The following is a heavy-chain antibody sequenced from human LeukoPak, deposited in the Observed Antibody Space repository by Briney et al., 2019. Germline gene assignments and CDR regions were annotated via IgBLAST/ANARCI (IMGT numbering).Heavy chain of an antibody. CDR3: ASWGTSGWYHY. CDR2: ISSSSSTI. CDR1: GFTFTSYS. V-gene: IGHV3-48*01. D-gene: IGHD6-19*01. J-gene: IGHJ4*02. Sequence: RRSLRLSCAASGFTFTSYSMNWVRQAPGKGLEWVSYISSSSSTIYYADSVKGRFTISRDNAKNSLYLQMNSLRAEDTAVYYCASWGTSGWYHYWGQGTLVTVSS.